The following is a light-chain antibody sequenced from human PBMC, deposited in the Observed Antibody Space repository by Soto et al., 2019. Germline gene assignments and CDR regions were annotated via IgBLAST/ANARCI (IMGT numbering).Light chain of an antibody. J-gene: IGKJ1*01. Sequence: DIVLTQSPGTLSLSPGERATLSCRASQSVRSSYLAWYQQKPGQAPRLLIYGPSSRATGIPDRFSGSGSGTDFTLTIARLEPEDFAVYYCQQYGGSPWTFGQGTKAEIK. CDR2: GPS. CDR1: QSVRSSY. V-gene: IGKV3-20*01. CDR3: QQYGGSPWT.